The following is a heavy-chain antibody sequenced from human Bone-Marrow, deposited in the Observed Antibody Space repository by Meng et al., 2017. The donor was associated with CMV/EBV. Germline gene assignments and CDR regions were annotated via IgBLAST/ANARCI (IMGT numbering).Heavy chain of an antibody. CDR2: INHSGST. Sequence: GSLRLSCAVYGGSFSGYYWSWIRQPPGKGLEWIGEINHSGSTNYNPSLKSRVTISVDTSKNQFSLKLSPETGADTALYYCASSSSRYWFDPWGQGTLVTVSS. V-gene: IGHV4-34*01. CDR3: ASSSSRYWFDP. D-gene: IGHD6-13*01. CDR1: GGSFSGYY. J-gene: IGHJ5*02.